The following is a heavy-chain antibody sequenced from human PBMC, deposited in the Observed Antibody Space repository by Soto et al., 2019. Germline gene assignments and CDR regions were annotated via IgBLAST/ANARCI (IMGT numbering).Heavy chain of an antibody. D-gene: IGHD1-26*01. CDR2: INHSGST. V-gene: IGHV4-34*01. J-gene: IGHJ4*02. CDR3: ATRLIVGATKIDY. CDR1: GGSFSSYY. Sequence: SETLSLTCAVYGGSFSSYYWSWIRQPPGKGLEWIGEINHSGSTNYNPSLKSRVTISVDTSKNQFSLKLSSVTAADTAVYYCATRLIVGATKIDYWGQGTLVTVST.